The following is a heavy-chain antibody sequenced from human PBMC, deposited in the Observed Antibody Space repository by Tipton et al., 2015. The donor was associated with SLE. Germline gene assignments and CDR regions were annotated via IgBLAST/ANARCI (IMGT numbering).Heavy chain of an antibody. CDR3: ARDKHYYDSSGMETFDI. D-gene: IGHD3-22*01. J-gene: IGHJ4*02. V-gene: IGHV3-30*04. CDR2: ISYDGSNK. CDR1: GFTFSSYA. Sequence: SLRLSCAASGFTFSSYAMHWVRQAPGKGLEWVAVISYDGSNKYYADSVKGRFTISRDNSKNTLYLQMNSLRAEDTAVYYCARDKHYYDSSGMETFDIWGQGILVTVSS.